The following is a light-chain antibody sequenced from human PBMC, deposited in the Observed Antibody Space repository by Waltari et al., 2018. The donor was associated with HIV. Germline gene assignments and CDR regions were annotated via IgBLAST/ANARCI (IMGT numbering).Light chain of an antibody. Sequence: DIVMTQSPDSLAVSLGERATINCKSSQSVLYSSNNKNYLAWYQQKPGQPPKVLIYWASTRESGVPDRFSAGGSGTDLTLTISSLQAEDVAVYYCQQYYTTPLTFGGGTKVEIK. V-gene: IGKV4-1*01. CDR2: WAS. CDR3: QQYYTTPLT. J-gene: IGKJ4*01. CDR1: QSVLYSSNNKNY.